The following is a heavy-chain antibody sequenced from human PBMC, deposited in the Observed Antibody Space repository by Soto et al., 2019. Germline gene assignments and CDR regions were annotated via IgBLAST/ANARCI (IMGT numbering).Heavy chain of an antibody. Sequence: EVQLVESGGGLVQPGGSVRLSCAASGFTFSMYWMHWVRQAPGKGLLWVSRINGDGTDTTYADSVKGRFTISRDNAKNTVYLQMNGLRAEDTAVYYCAREVGRGSGSYYLDYWGQETLVTVSS. D-gene: IGHD3-16*01. CDR3: AREVGRGSGSYYLDY. CDR1: GFTFSMYW. CDR2: INGDGTDT. V-gene: IGHV3-74*03. J-gene: IGHJ4*02.